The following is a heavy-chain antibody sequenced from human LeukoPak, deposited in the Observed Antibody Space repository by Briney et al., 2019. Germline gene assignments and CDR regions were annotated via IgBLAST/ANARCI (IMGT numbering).Heavy chain of an antibody. V-gene: IGHV1-18*01. D-gene: IGHD3-10*01. J-gene: IGHJ4*02. CDR3: ARDLFSSYYYGSGSQSPHFDY. Sequence: GASVKVSCKASGYTFTSYGISWVRQAPGQGLEWMGWISAYNGNTNYAQKLQGRVTMTTDTSTSTAYMELRSLRSDDTAVYYCARDLFSSYYYGSGSQSPHFDYWGQGTLVTVSS. CDR1: GYTFTSYG. CDR2: ISAYNGNT.